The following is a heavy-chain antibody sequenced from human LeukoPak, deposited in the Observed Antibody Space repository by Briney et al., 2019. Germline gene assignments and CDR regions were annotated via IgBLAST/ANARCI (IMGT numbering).Heavy chain of an antibody. CDR2: IYPGDSDT. V-gene: IGHV5-51*01. Sequence: GESLMISRKGSGYSFTSYWIGWGRQMPGKGLGVMGIIYPGDSDTRYSLSFQGQVTISADKSISTAYLQWSSLKASDTAMYYCARHGGSNAFDIWGQGTMVTVSS. J-gene: IGHJ3*02. D-gene: IGHD3-16*01. CDR1: GYSFTSYW. CDR3: ARHGGSNAFDI.